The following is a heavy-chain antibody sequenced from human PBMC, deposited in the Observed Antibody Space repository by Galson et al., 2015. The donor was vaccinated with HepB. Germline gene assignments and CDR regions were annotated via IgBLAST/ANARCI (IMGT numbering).Heavy chain of an antibody. D-gene: IGHD6-19*01. CDR2: INHSGST. Sequence: ETLSLTCAVYGGSFSGYYWSWIRQPPGKGLEWIGEINHSGSTNYNPSHKSRVTISVDTSKNQFPLKLSSVTAADTAVYYCAGVRSRGYSSGWVENYYYGLDVWGQGTTVTVSS. CDR3: AGVRSRGYSSGWVENYYYGLDV. J-gene: IGHJ6*02. CDR1: GGSFSGYY. V-gene: IGHV4-34*01.